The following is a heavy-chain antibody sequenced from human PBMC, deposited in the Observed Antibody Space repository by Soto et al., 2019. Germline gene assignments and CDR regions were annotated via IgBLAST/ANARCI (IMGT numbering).Heavy chain of an antibody. D-gene: IGHD1-1*01. V-gene: IGHV3-15*01. CDR1: GFSFNDAW. Sequence: KPVGSLRLSCAASGFSFNDAWMTWVRQSPGAGLEWVGRIKSKTDGGTTDYAAPVRGRFTISRDASKTTVYLQMNRLKTEDTAVYYCTTDPHSTGTKYWGQGTLVTVSS. CDR3: TTDPHSTGTKY. CDR2: IKSKTDGGTT. J-gene: IGHJ4*02.